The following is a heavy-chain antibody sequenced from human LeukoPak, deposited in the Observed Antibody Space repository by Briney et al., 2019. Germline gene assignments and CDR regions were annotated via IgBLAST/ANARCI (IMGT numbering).Heavy chain of an antibody. D-gene: IGHD5-12*01. CDR1: GGSISSYY. CDR2: IYYSGST. CDR3: ARSSSGYDWGPFDY. Sequence: SETLSLTCTVSGGSISSYYWSWLRQPPGKGLEWIGYIYYSGSTNYNPSLKSRVTISVDTSKNQFSLKLSSVTAADTAVYYCARSSSGYDWGPFDYWGQGTLVTVSS. V-gene: IGHV4-59*01. J-gene: IGHJ4*02.